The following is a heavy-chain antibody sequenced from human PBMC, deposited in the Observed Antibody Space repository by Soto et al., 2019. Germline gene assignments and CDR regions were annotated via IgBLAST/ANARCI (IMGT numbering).Heavy chain of an antibody. V-gene: IGHV1-18*04. CDR3: ARERLNTGWYGFDY. D-gene: IGHD6-19*01. Sequence: ASVKVSCKTSGYTCANFDFSWVLQAPGQGLEWMGWVSSRNGVTNYAENFRDRVTISTDTSTNTVYMELRSLRSDDTAVYFCARERLNTGWYGFDYWGQGTQVTVSS. CDR2: VSSRNGVT. CDR1: GYTCANFD. J-gene: IGHJ4*02.